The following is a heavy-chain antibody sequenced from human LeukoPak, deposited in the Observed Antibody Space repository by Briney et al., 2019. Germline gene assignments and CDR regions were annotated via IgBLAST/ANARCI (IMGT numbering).Heavy chain of an antibody. CDR1: GFIFSGYG. CDR3: ARDFHQLAFDH. CDR2: IWFDGSNK. V-gene: IGHV3-33*01. D-gene: IGHD1-1*01. J-gene: IGHJ4*02. Sequence: PGGSLRLSCAASGFIFSGYGMHWVRQAPGKGLEWVALIWFDGSNKNYADSVKGRFTISRDNSKYTLYLQMNSLRAEDTAVYYCARDFHQLAFDHWGQGTLVTVSS.